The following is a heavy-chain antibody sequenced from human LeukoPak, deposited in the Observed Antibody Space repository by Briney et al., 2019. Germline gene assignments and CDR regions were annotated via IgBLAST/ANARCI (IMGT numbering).Heavy chain of an antibody. J-gene: IGHJ4*02. CDR1: GYSFTSNY. V-gene: IGHV1-46*01. Sequence: ASVKVSCKASGYSFTSNYINWVRQAPGQGLEWMGMIYPRDGSTSYAQKFQGRVTVTRDTSTSTVHMEVSGLRSEDTAVYYCARDQEAFDYWGQGTLVTVSS. CDR2: IYPRDGST. CDR3: ARDQEAFDY.